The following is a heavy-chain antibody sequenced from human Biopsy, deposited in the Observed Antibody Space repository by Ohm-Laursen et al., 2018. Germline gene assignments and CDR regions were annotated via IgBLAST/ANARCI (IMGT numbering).Heavy chain of an antibody. J-gene: IGHJ6*02. V-gene: IGHV3-11*01. D-gene: IGHD3-22*01. CDR1: GLIFNDYY. CDR2: ISARDGVV. CDR3: ARGKYKDFSTGLPRPYHYTLDF. Sequence: SLRLSCAASGLIFNDYYMSWIRQAPGKGLEWIAYISARDGVVYYADSVKGRFTISRDNTNNSLYLQMTSLRPEDTAVFYCARGKYKDFSTGLPRPYHYTLDFWGPGTTVTVSS.